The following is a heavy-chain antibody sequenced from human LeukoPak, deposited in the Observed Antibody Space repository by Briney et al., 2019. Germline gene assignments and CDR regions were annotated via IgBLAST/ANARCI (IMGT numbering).Heavy chain of an antibody. CDR2: IYNGGST. J-gene: IGHJ4*02. D-gene: IGHD2-2*01. Sequence: GGSLRLSCAASGFTLSINYMSWVREAPGKGLEWVSVIYNGGSTYYSDSVKGRCTISRDNSKNTRYLQMNSLRAEDRAVYYCARAEFQLLAGGYDYWGQGTLVTVSS. V-gene: IGHV3-66*02. CDR1: GFTLSINY. CDR3: ARAEFQLLAGGYDY.